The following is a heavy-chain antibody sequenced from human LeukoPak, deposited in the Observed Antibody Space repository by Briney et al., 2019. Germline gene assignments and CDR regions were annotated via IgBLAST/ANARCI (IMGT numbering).Heavy chain of an antibody. CDR2: TNPNTGNT. V-gene: IGHV1-8*03. CDR1: GYTFGTYD. Sequence: ASVKVSCKASGYTFGTYDINWVRQATGQGLEWMGWTNPNTGNTGYAQKFQGRVTISSNSAITTACLELSSLRSEDTAVYFCARVLGGGNSIHFDYWGQGTLVTVPS. J-gene: IGHJ4*02. D-gene: IGHD4-23*01. CDR3: ARVLGGGNSIHFDY.